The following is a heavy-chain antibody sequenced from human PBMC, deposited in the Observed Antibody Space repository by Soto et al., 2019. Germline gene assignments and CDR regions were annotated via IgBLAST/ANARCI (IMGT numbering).Heavy chain of an antibody. CDR1: GYNFTLFG. CDR3: ARGCPYRYFDY. CDR2: ISHYNGDT. V-gene: IGHV1-18*01. J-gene: IGHJ4*02. Sequence: QIHLVQSGAEVKKPGAAVNVSFTTSGYNFTLFGITWVRQAPGQGLEWMGWISHYNGDTKYAEKLEGRVTLTTETSTDTAYIELTSLTSDDTSEDYCARGCPYRYFDYWGQVTLVTVSS. D-gene: IGHD2-2*02.